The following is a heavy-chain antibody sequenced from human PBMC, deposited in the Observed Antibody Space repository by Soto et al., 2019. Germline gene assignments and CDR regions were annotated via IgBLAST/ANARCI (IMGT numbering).Heavy chain of an antibody. Sequence: SVKVSCKASGGTFSSYAISWVRQAPGQGLEWMGGIIPIFGTANYAQKFQGRVTITADKSTSTAYMELSSLRSEDTAVYYCAQVPYYDFWSGYYLPEFYYYYYGMDVWGKGTTVTVSS. D-gene: IGHD3-3*01. CDR3: AQVPYYDFWSGYYLPEFYYYYYGMDV. CDR1: GGTFSSYA. CDR2: IIPIFGTA. J-gene: IGHJ6*04. V-gene: IGHV1-69*06.